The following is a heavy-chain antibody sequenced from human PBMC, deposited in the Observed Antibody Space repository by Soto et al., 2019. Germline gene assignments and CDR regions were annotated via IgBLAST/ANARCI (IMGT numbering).Heavy chain of an antibody. D-gene: IGHD2-2*01. CDR2: IYYSGST. Sequence: PSETLSLTCTVSCGSISSCSYYWSCIRQPPGKGLEWIGYIYYSGSTNYNPSLKSRVTISVDTSKNQFSLKLSSVTAADTAVYYCARGDLAVDPYYYGMDVWGQGTTVTVSS. CDR1: CGSISSCSYY. J-gene: IGHJ6*02. V-gene: IGHV4-61*01. CDR3: ARGDLAVDPYYYGMDV.